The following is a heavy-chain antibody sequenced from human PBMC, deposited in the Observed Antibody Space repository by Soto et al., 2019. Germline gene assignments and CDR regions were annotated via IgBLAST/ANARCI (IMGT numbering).Heavy chain of an antibody. Sequence: QVQLVQSGAEVKKPGASVKVSCKASGYTFTSYGISWVRQAPGQGLEWMGWISAYNGNTNYAQKLQGRVTMTTDTSTSTDYMELRSLRSDDTAVYCCARRDYGALSPDLAFDYWGQGTLVTVSS. V-gene: IGHV1-18*01. CDR3: ARRDYGALSPDLAFDY. J-gene: IGHJ4*02. D-gene: IGHD4-17*01. CDR2: ISAYNGNT. CDR1: GYTFTSYG.